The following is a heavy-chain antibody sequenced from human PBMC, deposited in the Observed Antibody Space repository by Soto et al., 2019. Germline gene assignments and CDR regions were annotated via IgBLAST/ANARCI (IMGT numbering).Heavy chain of an antibody. J-gene: IGHJ3*02. D-gene: IGHD3-16*02. V-gene: IGHV4-30-4*01. CDR2: IYYSGST. CDR1: GGSISSDNYY. CDR3: AGYTVISNVFDI. Sequence: QVQLQESGPGLVKPSQTLSLTCTVSGGSISSDNYYWSWIRQPPGKGLEWIGYIYYSGSTYYNPSLKSRVSFSVDTSKNQFSLKLSSVTAADTAVYYCAGYTVISNVFDIWGQGTMVTVSS.